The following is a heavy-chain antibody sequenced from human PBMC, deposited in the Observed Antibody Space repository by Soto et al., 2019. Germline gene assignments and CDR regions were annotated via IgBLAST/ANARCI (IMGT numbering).Heavy chain of an antibody. V-gene: IGHV1-3*01. Sequence: ASVKVSCKASGYTFTSYAMHWVRQAPGQRLEWMGWINAGNGNTKYSQKFQGRVTITRDTSASTAYMELSSLRSEDTAVYYCASSRRGRGLQKLYYFDYWGQGTLVAVSS. CDR3: ASSRRGRGLQKLYYFDY. CDR2: INAGNGNT. J-gene: IGHJ4*02. D-gene: IGHD2-15*01. CDR1: GYTFTSYA.